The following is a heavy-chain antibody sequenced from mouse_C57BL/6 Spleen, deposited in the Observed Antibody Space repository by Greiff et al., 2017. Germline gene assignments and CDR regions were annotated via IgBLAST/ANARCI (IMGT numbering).Heavy chain of an antibody. CDR2: INYDGSST. CDR1: GFTFSDYY. CDR3: ARGELIDY. D-gene: IGHD1-3*01. V-gene: IGHV5-16*01. Sequence: EVQRVESEGGLVQPGSSMKLSCTASGFTFSDYYMAWVRQVPEKGLEWVANINYDGSSTYYLDSLKSRFIISRDNAKNILYLQMSSLKSEDTATYYCARGELIDYWGQGTTLTVSS. J-gene: IGHJ2*01.